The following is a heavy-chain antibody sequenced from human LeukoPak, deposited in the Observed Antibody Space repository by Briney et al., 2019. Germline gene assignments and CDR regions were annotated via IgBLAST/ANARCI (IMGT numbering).Heavy chain of an antibody. CDR3: AREDEAYCGGDCSPSY. CDR1: GYTFTSYY. D-gene: IGHD2-21*02. CDR2: INPSGGSP. J-gene: IGHJ4*02. V-gene: IGHV1-46*01. Sequence: VASVKVSCKASGYTFTSYYMHWVRQAPGQGLEWMGIINPSGGSPSYAQKFQGRVTMTRDTSTSTVYMELSSLRSEDTAVYYCAREDEAYCGGDCSPSYWGQGTLVTVSS.